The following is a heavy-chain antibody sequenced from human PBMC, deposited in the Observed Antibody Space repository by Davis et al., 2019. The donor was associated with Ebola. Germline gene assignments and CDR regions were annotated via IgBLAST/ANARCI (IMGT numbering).Heavy chain of an antibody. CDR1: GGSFSGYW. D-gene: IGHD3-10*01. J-gene: IGHJ4*02. V-gene: IGHV4-34*01. CDR3: ALGITSPGKD. CDR2: ISHSGSP. Sequence: PSETLSLTCGVYGGSFSGYWWNWIRQPPGKGLEWIGEISHSGSPNYNPSLKSRVTISVDTSKNQISLKLTSVTAADTAVYYCALGITSPGKDWGQGTLVVVSP.